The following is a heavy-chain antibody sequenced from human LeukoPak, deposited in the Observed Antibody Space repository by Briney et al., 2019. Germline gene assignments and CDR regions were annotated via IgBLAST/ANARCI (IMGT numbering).Heavy chain of an antibody. CDR3: ARGRMAAAGN. J-gene: IGHJ4*02. V-gene: IGHV4-31*03. CDR1: GGSISSGGYY. CDR2: IYYSGST. Sequence: SETLSLTCTVSGGSISSGGYYWSWIRQHSGKGLEWIGYIYYSGSTYYNPSLKSRVTISVDTSKNQFSLKLSSVTAADTAVYYCARGRMAAAGNWGQGTLVTVSS. D-gene: IGHD6-13*01.